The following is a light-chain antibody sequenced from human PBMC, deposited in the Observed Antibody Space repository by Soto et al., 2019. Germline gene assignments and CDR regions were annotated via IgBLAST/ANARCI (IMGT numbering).Light chain of an antibody. Sequence: ETVMTQSPATLSVSPGERSTLSCRSSQIFSSKLAWYHQNPGHAPRLLIYGASTSATGTPARFSGSGSGTAFTLSTSSLQSEDSAVYYCQQYNNWPPLTFGQGTRLEIK. CDR3: QQYNNWPPLT. J-gene: IGKJ5*01. CDR1: QIFSSK. CDR2: GAS. V-gene: IGKV3D-15*01.